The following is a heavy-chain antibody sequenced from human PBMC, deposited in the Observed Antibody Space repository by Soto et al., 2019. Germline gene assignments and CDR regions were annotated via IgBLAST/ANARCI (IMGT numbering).Heavy chain of an antibody. D-gene: IGHD3-22*01. CDR1: GFTSSSYG. CDR3: AKDQGYYYDSRGYYPESAFEI. CDR2: ISYDGINK. V-gene: IGHV3-30*18. J-gene: IGHJ3*02. Sequence: GGALRLSCAACGFTSSSYGIHWVRQAPGKGLEWVAVISYDGINKYYADSVKGRFTISRDNSKNTLYLQMNRLRAEDTAVFYCAKDQGYYYDSRGYYPESAFEIWGQGTMVTDSS.